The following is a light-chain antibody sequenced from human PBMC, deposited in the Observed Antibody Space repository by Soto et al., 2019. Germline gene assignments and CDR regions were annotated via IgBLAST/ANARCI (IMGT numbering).Light chain of an antibody. Sequence: QLTQSTSSLSASVGDRVTITCPANQGISSYLNWYQQKPGKAPKLLIYDASNLETGVPSRFSGSGSGTDFTFTISSLQPEDIATYYCQQYDNPPVTFGGGTKVDIK. V-gene: IGKV1-33*01. J-gene: IGKJ4*01. CDR2: DAS. CDR3: QQYDNPPVT. CDR1: QGISSY.